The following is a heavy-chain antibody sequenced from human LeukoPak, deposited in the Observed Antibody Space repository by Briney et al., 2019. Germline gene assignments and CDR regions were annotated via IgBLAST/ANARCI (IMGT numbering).Heavy chain of an antibody. V-gene: IGHV1-69*13. D-gene: IGHD3-22*01. Sequence: GASVKVSCKASGGTFSSYAISWVRQAPGQGLEWMGGIIPIFGTANYAQKFQGRVTITADESTSTAYMELGSLRSEDTAVYYCARDGGLFVGDSSGYYSIDYWGQGTLVTVSS. CDR3: ARDGGLFVGDSSGYYSIDY. CDR1: GGTFSSYA. CDR2: IIPIFGTA. J-gene: IGHJ4*02.